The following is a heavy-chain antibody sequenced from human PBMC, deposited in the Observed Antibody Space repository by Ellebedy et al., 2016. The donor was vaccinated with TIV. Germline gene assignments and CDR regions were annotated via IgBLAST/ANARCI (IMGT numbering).Heavy chain of an antibody. CDR3: ARQGPYDFDLDY. D-gene: IGHD3-3*01. Sequence: MPGGSLRLSCTVSGDSINGYYWSWIRQPPGKGLEYIGHIYYIGTTNYNPSLKSRVTISVDTFKNQVSLKLRSLTAADTAVYFCARQGPYDFDLDYWGQGILVTVSS. CDR1: GDSINGYY. V-gene: IGHV4-59*08. CDR2: IYYIGTT. J-gene: IGHJ4*02.